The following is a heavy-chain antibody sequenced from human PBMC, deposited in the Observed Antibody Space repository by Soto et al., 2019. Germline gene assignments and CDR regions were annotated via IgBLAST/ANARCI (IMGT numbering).Heavy chain of an antibody. Sequence: EVQLVESGGGLVQPGGSLRLSCAASGFTFSNYWMNWVRQAPGKGLEWVANIKRDGSENYYVDSVKGRFTISRDNAKKSLYLQMNSLRAEDTAVYYCARLQARYMDVWGKGTTVTVSS. CDR2: IKRDGSEN. CDR1: GFTFSNYW. V-gene: IGHV3-7*01. J-gene: IGHJ6*03. CDR3: ARLQARYMDV. D-gene: IGHD4-4*01.